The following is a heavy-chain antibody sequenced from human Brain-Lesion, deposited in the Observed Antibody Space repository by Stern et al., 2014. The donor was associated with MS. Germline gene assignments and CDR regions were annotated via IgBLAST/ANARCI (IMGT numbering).Heavy chain of an antibody. J-gene: IGHJ4*02. CDR2: IYYSGFT. V-gene: IGHV4-39*01. D-gene: IGHD1-26*01. Sequence: QVQLVQSGPGLVKPSETLSLTCTVSGGSISSSTYYWAWIRQPPGKGLEWIGNIYYSGFTYYNPPLKGRIPISVDMSKNQFSLKLSSVTAADTAIYYCARHDSVPRPSQLYSARDRGPGYFDYWGQGTLVTVSS. CDR3: ARHDSVPRPSQLYSARDRGPGYFDY. CDR1: GGSISSSTYY.